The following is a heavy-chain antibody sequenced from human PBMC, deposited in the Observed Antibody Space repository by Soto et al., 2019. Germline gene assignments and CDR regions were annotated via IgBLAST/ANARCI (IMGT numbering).Heavy chain of an antibody. Sequence: GASVKVSCKASGYTFTSYGISWVRQAPGQGLEGMGWISAYNGNTNYAQKLQGRVTMTTDTSTSTAYMELRSLRSDATAVYYCARGDRELEPHIRFDPWGQGTLVPVSS. CDR1: GYTFTSYG. D-gene: IGHD1-1*01. CDR3: ARGDRELEPHIRFDP. J-gene: IGHJ5*02. V-gene: IGHV1-18*04. CDR2: ISAYNGNT.